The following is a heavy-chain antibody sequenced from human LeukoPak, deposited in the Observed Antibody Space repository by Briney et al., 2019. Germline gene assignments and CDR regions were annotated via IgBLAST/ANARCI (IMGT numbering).Heavy chain of an antibody. D-gene: IGHD6-13*01. CDR1: GYIFTNYA. J-gene: IGHJ5*02. CDR3: ARGIDRVFNWFDP. Sequence: ASVKVSCKASGYIFTNYAMHWVRQAPGQRLEWMGWINAGNGNTKNSQKFQGRVTITRDTSASTVYMELSSLRSEDTAVYYCARGIDRVFNWFDPWGQGTLVTVSS. CDR2: INAGNGNT. V-gene: IGHV1-3*01.